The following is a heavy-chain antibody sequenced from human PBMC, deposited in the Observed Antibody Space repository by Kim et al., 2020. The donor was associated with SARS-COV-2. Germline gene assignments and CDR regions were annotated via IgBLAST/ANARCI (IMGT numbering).Heavy chain of an antibody. CDR1: GYTFTNFG. V-gene: IGHV7-4-1*02. Sequence: ASVKVSCKASGYTFTNFGMTWVRQAPGQGLEWMGRINTDTGIPTYAQGFTGRFVFSLDTSVSTAYLEISSLKAEDTAVYYCAKARDGYISHFDQWGQGTLVTVSS. J-gene: IGHJ4*02. CDR2: INTDTGIP. D-gene: IGHD5-12*01. CDR3: AKARDGYISHFDQ.